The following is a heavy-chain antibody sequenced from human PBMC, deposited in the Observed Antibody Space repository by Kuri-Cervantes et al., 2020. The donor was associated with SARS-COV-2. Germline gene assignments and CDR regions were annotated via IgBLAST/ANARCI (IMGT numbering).Heavy chain of an antibody. J-gene: IGHJ4*02. CDR3: ARTYSSSSLFYDY. V-gene: IGHV4-4*02. CDR2: IYHSGST. Sequence: SETLSLTCAVSGGSISSSNWWSWVRQPPGKGLEWIGEIYHSGSTNYNPSLKSQVTISVDKSKNQFSLKLSSVTAADTAVYYCARTYSSSSLFYDYWGQGTLVTVS. D-gene: IGHD6-6*01. CDR1: GGSISSSNW.